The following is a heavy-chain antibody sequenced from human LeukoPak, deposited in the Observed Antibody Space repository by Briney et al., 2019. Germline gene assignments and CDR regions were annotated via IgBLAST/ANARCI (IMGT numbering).Heavy chain of an antibody. J-gene: IGHJ3*02. Sequence: SETLSLTCTDSDGSISSYYWSWIRQPPGKGLEWIGYIYYSGSTNYNPSLKSRVTISVDTSKNQFSLKLSSVTAADTAVYYCARESFAVGAFDIWGQGTMVTVSS. V-gene: IGHV4-59*01. CDR3: ARESFAVGAFDI. CDR1: DGSISSYY. CDR2: IYYSGST. D-gene: IGHD3-3*01.